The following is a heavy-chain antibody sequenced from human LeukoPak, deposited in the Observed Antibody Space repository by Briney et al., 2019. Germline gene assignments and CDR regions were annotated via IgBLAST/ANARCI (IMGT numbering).Heavy chain of an antibody. D-gene: IGHD3-22*01. CDR1: GFTFSSYA. Sequence: GGSLRLSCAASGFTFSSYAMSWVRQAPGKGLEWVSAISGSGGSTYYADSVKGRFTISRDNSKNTLYLQMNSLRAEDTAVYYCARTENYYDSSGHAFDIWGQGTMVTVSS. V-gene: IGHV3-23*01. J-gene: IGHJ3*02. CDR3: ARTENYYDSSGHAFDI. CDR2: ISGSGGST.